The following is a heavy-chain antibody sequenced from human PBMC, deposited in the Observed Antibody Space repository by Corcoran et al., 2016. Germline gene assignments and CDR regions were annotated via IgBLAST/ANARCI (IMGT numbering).Heavy chain of an antibody. D-gene: IGHD1-7*01. CDR3: TRDRTPPVWAQFEH. Sequence: QVQLVQSGAEVKNPGASVKVTCKTSGYTFIDNWIHWVRQAPGQGLEWVGIFNHGGSGTTYAHQYQGSVTMTGDTSTGTVQMALTSMRSEDTAVDYCTRDRTPPVWAQFEHWGQGTLITVSS. J-gene: IGHJ4*02. CDR2: FNHGGSGT. V-gene: IGHV1-46*01. CDR1: GYTFIDNW.